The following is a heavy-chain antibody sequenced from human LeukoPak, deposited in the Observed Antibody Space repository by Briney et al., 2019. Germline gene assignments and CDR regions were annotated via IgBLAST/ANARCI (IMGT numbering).Heavy chain of an antibody. Sequence: LSLTCAVYGESFSTYYWSWLRQAPGKGLEWVSFISSSSSYTHYTDSVKGRFTISRDNAKNSLYLQMNSLRVEDTAVYYCARVKGSYSVDYWGQGTLVTVSS. CDR2: ISSSSSYT. V-gene: IGHV3-11*06. D-gene: IGHD3-10*01. CDR1: GESFSTYY. CDR3: ARVKGSYSVDY. J-gene: IGHJ4*02.